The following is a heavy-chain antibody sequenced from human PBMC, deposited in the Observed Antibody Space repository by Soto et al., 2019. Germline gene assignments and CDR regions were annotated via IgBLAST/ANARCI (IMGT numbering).Heavy chain of an antibody. V-gene: IGHV4-28*01. Sequence: QVQLQESGPGLVKPSDTLSLTCAVSGYSISSSNWWGWIRQPPVKGLEWIGYIYYSGTTYYTPSLKTRVTMSVDTSKNQFSLTLTSVTAVDTAVYYCARRESQGPIDYWGQGTLVTVSS. J-gene: IGHJ4*02. CDR2: IYYSGTT. CDR3: ARRESQGPIDY. D-gene: IGHD1-26*01. CDR1: GYSISSSNW.